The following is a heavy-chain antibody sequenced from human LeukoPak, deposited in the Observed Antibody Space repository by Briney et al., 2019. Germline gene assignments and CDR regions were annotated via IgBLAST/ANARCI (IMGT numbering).Heavy chain of an antibody. D-gene: IGHD3-22*01. V-gene: IGHV4-59*08. CDR3: ARVYYDSSGYSDYFDY. CDR2: IHYSGST. Sequence: SETLSLTCTVSGGSISSYYWSWIRQPPGKGLEWIGYIHYSGSTNYNPSLKSRVTISVDTSKNQFSLKLSSVTAADTAVYYCARVYYDSSGYSDYFDYWGQGTLVTVSS. CDR1: GGSISSYY. J-gene: IGHJ4*02.